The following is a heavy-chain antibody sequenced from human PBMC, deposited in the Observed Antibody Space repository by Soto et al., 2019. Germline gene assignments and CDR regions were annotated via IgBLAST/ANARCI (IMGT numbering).Heavy chain of an antibody. J-gene: IGHJ2*01. V-gene: IGHV1-46*03. CDR2: INPTGGST. D-gene: IGHD3-22*01. Sequence: QVQLVQSGAEVKKPGASVKVSCKASGYTFTNYFIHWVRQAPGQGLEWMGIINPTGGSTSYAQKLQGSVTMPREPSTTTVYMTLSSLRSEDTAVDSSARVRRFNSNGYTNYWYFDVWGRGTLVPVSS. CDR3: ARVRRFNSNGYTNYWYFDV. CDR1: GYTFTNYF.